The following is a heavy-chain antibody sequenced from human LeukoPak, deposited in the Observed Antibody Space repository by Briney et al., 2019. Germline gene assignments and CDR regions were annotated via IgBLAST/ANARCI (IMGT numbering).Heavy chain of an antibody. CDR3: AREDTAY. CDR1: GFTFSRFW. V-gene: IGHV3-7*01. D-gene: IGHD5-18*01. CDR2: IDQDERTI. Sequence: GGSLRLSCAASGFTFSRFWMSWVRQAPGKGLEWVASIDQDERTIRYVDSVKGRFTISRDNAKNSLYLQMNSLRGEDTAVYYCAREDTAYWGQGTLVTVSS. J-gene: IGHJ4*02.